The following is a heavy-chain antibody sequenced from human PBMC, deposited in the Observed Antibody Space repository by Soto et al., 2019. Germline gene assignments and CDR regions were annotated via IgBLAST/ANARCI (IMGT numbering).Heavy chain of an antibody. J-gene: IGHJ5*02. Sequence: GGSLRLSCAASGFTFSSYAMSWVRQAPGKGLEWVSAISGSGGSTYYADSVKGRFTISRDNSKNTLYLQMNSLRAEDTAVYYCDYDFWSGYSPGRNWFDPWGQGTLVTVSS. V-gene: IGHV3-23*01. D-gene: IGHD3-3*01. CDR3: DYDFWSGYSPGRNWFDP. CDR2: ISGSGGST. CDR1: GFTFSSYA.